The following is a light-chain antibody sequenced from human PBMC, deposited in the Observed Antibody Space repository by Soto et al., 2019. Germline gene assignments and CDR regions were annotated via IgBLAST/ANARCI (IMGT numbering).Light chain of an antibody. Sequence: DIVMTQSPDSLAVSVGERATINCKSSQSVIHTSNNKSYLAWYQQKAGQPPELLLYWASARDSGVPDRFSGSGSGTDFTLTISSLQAEDVAVYYCQQYYSTPRTFGQGTKVDIK. V-gene: IGKV4-1*01. CDR3: QQYYSTPRT. J-gene: IGKJ2*01. CDR2: WAS. CDR1: QSVIHTSNNKSY.